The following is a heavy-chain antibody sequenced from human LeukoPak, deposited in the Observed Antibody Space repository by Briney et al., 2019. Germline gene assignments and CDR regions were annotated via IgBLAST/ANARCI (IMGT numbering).Heavy chain of an antibody. CDR2: ISYDGSNK. CDR1: GFTFSSYA. Sequence: GGSLRLSCAASGFTFSSYAMHWVRQAPGKGLEWVAVISYDGSNKYYADSVKGRFTISRDNSKNTLYLQMNSLRAEDTAAYYCARDIVAYFDYWRQGTLVTVSS. J-gene: IGHJ4*02. CDR3: ARDIVAYFDY. V-gene: IGHV3-30-3*01. D-gene: IGHD5-12*01.